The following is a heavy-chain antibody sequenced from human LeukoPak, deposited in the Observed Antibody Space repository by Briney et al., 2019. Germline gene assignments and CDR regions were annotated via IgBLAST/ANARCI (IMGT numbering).Heavy chain of an antibody. CDR1: GGSLSSYY. CDR3: ARIGHEDYYFDY. J-gene: IGHJ4*02. CDR2: IYYSGST. V-gene: IGHV4-59*01. Sequence: SETLSLTCTVSGGSLSSYYWSWLRQPPGKGLEWIGYIYYSGSTNYNPSLKSRVTISVDTSKNQFSLKLSSVTAADTAGYYCARIGHEDYYFDYWGQGTLVTVSS.